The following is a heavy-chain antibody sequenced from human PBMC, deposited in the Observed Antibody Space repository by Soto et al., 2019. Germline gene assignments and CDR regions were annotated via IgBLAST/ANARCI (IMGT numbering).Heavy chain of an antibody. J-gene: IGHJ4*02. V-gene: IGHV1-69*08. D-gene: IGHD3-10*01. Sequence: QVQLVQSGAEVKKPGSSVKVSCKASGGTFSSYTISWVRQAPGQGLEWMGRIIPILGIANYAQKFQGRVTVTADKSTSPAYMELSSLRSEDTAVYYCARDRGDGYHNYWGQGTLVTVSS. CDR1: GGTFSSYT. CDR3: ARDRGDGYHNY. CDR2: IIPILGIA.